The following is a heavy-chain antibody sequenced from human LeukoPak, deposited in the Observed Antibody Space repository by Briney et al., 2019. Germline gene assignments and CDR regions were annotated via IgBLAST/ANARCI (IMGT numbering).Heavy chain of an antibody. CDR3: AKTSLSDPSGHYYYMDV. CDR2: IRFDGTSE. Sequence: GGSLRLSCAASGFTFSSYAMSWVRQAPGKGLEWVAFIRFDGTSEFYADSVKARFTISRDNSQNTVSLQLNNLRIEDTALYYCAKTSLSDPSGHYYYMDVWGKGTTVTDSS. V-gene: IGHV3-30*02. J-gene: IGHJ6*03. D-gene: IGHD3-3*01. CDR1: GFTFSSYA.